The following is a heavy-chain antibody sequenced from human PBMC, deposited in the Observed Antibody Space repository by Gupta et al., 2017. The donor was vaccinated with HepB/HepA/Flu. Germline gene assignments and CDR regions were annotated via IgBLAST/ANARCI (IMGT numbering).Heavy chain of an antibody. V-gene: IGHV3-30-3*01. CDR1: GFTFSSSA. D-gene: IGHD6-19*01. Sequence: QVQLVESGGGVVQPGRSLRLSCAASGFTFSSSAMHWVRQAPGKGLEWVAVISYDGSNKYYADSVKGRFTISRDNSKNTLYLQMNSLRAEDTAVYYCARRRAPGIAVAGTIDYWGQGTLVTVSS. CDR3: ARRRAPGIAVAGTIDY. CDR2: ISYDGSNK. J-gene: IGHJ4*02.